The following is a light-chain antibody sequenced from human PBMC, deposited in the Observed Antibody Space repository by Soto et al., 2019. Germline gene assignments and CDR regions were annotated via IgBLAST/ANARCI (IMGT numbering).Light chain of an antibody. V-gene: IGLV2-14*01. J-gene: IGLJ2*01. CDR1: SSDIGGYDS. CDR2: DVS. Sequence: QSALTQPASVSGSPGQSITISCTGTSSDIGGYDSVSWYQQHPGKAPKLMIYDVSNRPSGVSTRFSGSKSGNTASLTISGLXAXXXXDYYCSSYTSSNTPLVFGGGTKLTVL. CDR3: SSYTSSNTPLV.